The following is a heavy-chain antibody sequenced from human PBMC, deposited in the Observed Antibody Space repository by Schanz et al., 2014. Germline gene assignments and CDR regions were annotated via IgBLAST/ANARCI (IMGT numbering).Heavy chain of an antibody. Sequence: QAQLVESGGGVVQPGRSLSLSCVASGLTFISYDIHWVRQAPGRGLEWVAVIRYDGRNKNFVESVKGRFTISRDNSNNTVYLQMNTLRAEDTAVYYCARGIITMVRGGDVGAFDIWGQGTMVTVSS. CDR2: IRYDGRNK. CDR1: GLTFISYD. CDR3: ARGIITMVRGGDVGAFDI. D-gene: IGHD3-10*01. J-gene: IGHJ3*02. V-gene: IGHV3-33*01.